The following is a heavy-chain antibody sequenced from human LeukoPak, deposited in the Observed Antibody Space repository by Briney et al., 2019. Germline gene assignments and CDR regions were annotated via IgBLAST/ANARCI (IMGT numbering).Heavy chain of an antibody. CDR1: GYTFTSYY. D-gene: IGHD3-10*01. CDR2: INPSGGST. CDR3: ARDMYYYGSGSYLYPSPFDY. Sequence: ASVKVSCKASGYTFTSYYMHWVRQAPGEGLEWMGIINPSGGSTSYAQKFQGRVTMTRDMSTSTVYMELSSLRSEDTAVYYCARDMYYYGSGSYLYPSPFDYWGQGTLVTVSS. V-gene: IGHV1-46*01. J-gene: IGHJ4*02.